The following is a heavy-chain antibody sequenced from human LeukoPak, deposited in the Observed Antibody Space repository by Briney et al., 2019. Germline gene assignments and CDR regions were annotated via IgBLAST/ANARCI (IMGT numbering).Heavy chain of an antibody. CDR2: INSDGSST. V-gene: IGHV3-74*01. CDR3: ARVPHYYGSGSCLDY. J-gene: IGHJ4*02. D-gene: IGHD3-10*01. CDR1: GFTFSSYW. Sequence: GGSLRLSCAASGFTFSSYWMHWVRQAPGKGLVWVSRINSDGSSTSYADSVKGRFTISRDNAKNTLYLQMNSLRAEDTAVYYCARVPHYYGSGSCLDYWAREPWSPSPQ.